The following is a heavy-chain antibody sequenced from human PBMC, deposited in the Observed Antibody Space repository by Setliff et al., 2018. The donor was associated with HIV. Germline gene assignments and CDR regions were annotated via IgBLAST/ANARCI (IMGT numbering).Heavy chain of an antibody. CDR2: SGNGGII. J-gene: IGHJ3*02. Sequence: PSETLSLTCTVSGGSISSSSYYWGWIRQPPGKGLEWVSTSGNGGIIVYTDSVKGRFTISRDNSKNTLYVQMNSLRAEDTAVYYCAKVLLFGVDVFDIWGQGTMVTVSS. V-gene: IGHV3-23*01. CDR3: AKVLLFGVDVFDI. D-gene: IGHD3-10*02. CDR1: GGSISSSSYY.